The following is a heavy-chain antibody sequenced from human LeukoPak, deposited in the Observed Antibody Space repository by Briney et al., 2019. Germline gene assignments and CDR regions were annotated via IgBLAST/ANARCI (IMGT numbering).Heavy chain of an antibody. J-gene: IGHJ6*03. V-gene: IGHV3-23*01. D-gene: IGHD1-26*01. CDR3: ANGSEPYYYYHMDV. CDR2: ISGSSVST. CDR1: GFTFSSYA. Sequence: GGSLRLSCAASGFTFSSYAMSWVRQAPGKGLEWVSGISGSSVSTFYADSVKGRFTISRDNSKNTLCLQMNSLRAEDTAVYYCANGSEPYYYYHMDVWGKGTTVSVSS.